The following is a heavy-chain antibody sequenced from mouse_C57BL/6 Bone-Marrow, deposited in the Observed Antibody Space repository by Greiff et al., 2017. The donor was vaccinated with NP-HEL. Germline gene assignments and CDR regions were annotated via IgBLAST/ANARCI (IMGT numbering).Heavy chain of an antibody. Sequence: VQLQQSGPELVKPGASVKISCKASGYTFTDYYMNWVKQSHGKSLEWIGDINPNNGGTSYNQKFKGKATLTVDKSSSTAYMELRSLTSEDSAVYYCARGNPRPWFAYWGQGTLVTVSA. J-gene: IGHJ3*01. CDR2: INPNNGGT. CDR1: GYTFTDYY. CDR3: ARGNPRPWFAY. V-gene: IGHV1-26*01. D-gene: IGHD2-1*01.